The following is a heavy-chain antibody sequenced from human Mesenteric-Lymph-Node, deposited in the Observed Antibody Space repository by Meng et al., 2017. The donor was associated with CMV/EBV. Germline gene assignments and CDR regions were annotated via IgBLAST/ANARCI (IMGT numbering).Heavy chain of an antibody. CDR2: IIPIFGTA. CDR1: GGTFSSYA. D-gene: IGHD1-26*01. CDR3: ARGRSTGGELLTYVAFDI. Sequence: SVKVSCKASGGTFSSYAISWVRQAPGQGLEWMGGIIPIFGTANYAQKFQGRVTITTDESTSTAYMELSSLRSEDTAVYYCARGRSTGGELLTYVAFDIWGQGTMVTVSS. J-gene: IGHJ3*02. V-gene: IGHV1-69*05.